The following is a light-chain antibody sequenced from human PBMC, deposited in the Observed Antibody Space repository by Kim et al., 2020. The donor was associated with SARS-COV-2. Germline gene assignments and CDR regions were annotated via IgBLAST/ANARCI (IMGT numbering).Light chain of an antibody. CDR2: QDN. J-gene: IGLJ1*01. CDR1: KLGDKY. V-gene: IGLV3-1*01. Sequence: QRQAPPIPWSGNKLGDKYVSWYKQRPGQSPVVVIYQDNHRPSGIPERFSGSNSGNTATLTISGTQAMDEADYYCQAWDSSTHNYVFGAGTKVTVL. CDR3: QAWDSSTHNYV.